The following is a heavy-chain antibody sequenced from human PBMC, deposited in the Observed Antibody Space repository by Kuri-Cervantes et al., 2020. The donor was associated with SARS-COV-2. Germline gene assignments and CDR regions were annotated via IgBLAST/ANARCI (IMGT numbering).Heavy chain of an antibody. CDR2: IIPIFGTA. J-gene: IGHJ6*02. D-gene: IGHD2-15*01. CDR3: ARGGDCSGGSCFHYYYYGMDV. Sequence: SVKVSCKASGGTSSSYAISWVRQAPGQGLEWMGGIIPIFGTANYAQKFQGRVTITADESTSTAYMELSSLRSEDTAVYYCARGGDCSGGSCFHYYYYGMDVWGQGTTVTVSS. CDR1: GGTSSSYA. V-gene: IGHV1-69*13.